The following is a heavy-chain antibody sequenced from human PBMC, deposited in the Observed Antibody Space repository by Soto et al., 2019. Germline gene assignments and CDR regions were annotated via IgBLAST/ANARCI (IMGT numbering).Heavy chain of an antibody. J-gene: IGHJ4*02. CDR2: ISGSGGST. CDR1: GFTFSSYA. D-gene: IGHD2-15*01. Sequence: HPGGSLRLSCAASGFTFSSYAMSWVRQAPGKGLEWVSAISGSGGSTYYADSVKGRFTISRDNSKNTLYLQMNSLRAEDTAVYYCARDPKRRYCSGGSCYLSYWGQGTLVTVSS. V-gene: IGHV3-23*01. CDR3: ARDPKRRYCSGGSCYLSY.